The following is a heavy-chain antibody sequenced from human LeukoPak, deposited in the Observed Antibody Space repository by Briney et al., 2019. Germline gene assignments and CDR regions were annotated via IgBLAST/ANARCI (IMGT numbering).Heavy chain of an antibody. CDR2: MYHSGST. D-gene: IGHD3-22*01. J-gene: IGHJ4*02. CDR3: ARDLSRGSFDY. Sequence: PSETLSLTCAVSGYSISSGYYWGWIRQPPGKGLEWIGSMYHSGSTYHNPSLKSRVTISIDTSKNHFSLNLTSVTAADTAVYYSARDLSRGSFDYWGQGTLVTVSS. V-gene: IGHV4-38-2*02. CDR1: GYSISSGYY.